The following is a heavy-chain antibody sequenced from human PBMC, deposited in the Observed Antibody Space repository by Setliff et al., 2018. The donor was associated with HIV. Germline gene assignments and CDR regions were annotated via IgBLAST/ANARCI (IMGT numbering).Heavy chain of an antibody. CDR2: INPNSGGT. J-gene: IGHJ4*02. Sequence: ASVKVSCKASGYTFTGYFVYWVRQAPGQGLEWMGWINPNSGGTNYAQNFQGRVTMSRDTSISTAYMELSRLRSDDTAMYFCARDFGYSGYGSPIYWGQGTLVTVSS. CDR1: GYTFTGYF. D-gene: IGHD5-12*01. V-gene: IGHV1-2*02. CDR3: ARDFGYSGYGSPIY.